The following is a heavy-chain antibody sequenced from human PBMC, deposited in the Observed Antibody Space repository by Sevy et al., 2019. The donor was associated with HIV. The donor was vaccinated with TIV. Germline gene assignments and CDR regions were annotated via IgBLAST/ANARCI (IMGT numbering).Heavy chain of an antibody. CDR1: GFTFSNYG. V-gene: IGHV3-30*03. D-gene: IGHD6-13*01. CDR3: AHSWGRFDGSSWIYYYYGLDV. Sequence: GGSLRLSCAASGFTFSNYGMHWVRQAPGKGLEWVAVISCDGSDRDYADSVKGRFTISRDNSKNTLDLQMNRLRADDTAVYYCAHSWGRFDGSSWIYYYYGLDVWGQGTTVTVSS. CDR2: ISCDGSDR. J-gene: IGHJ6*02.